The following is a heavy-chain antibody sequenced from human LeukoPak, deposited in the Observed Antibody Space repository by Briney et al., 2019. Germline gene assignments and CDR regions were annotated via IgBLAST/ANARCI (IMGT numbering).Heavy chain of an antibody. CDR2: ISPDGNIE. Sequence: PGGSLRLSCAASGYTFTTLGIHWVRQAPGKGLEWVAAISPDGNIEYYTDSVKGRFTISRDNSKNIIYLQMSSLRGEDSAVYYCAKINNDDDYWGQGTLVTVSS. CDR3: AKINNDDDY. D-gene: IGHD1/OR15-1a*01. CDR1: GYTFTTLG. J-gene: IGHJ4*02. V-gene: IGHV3-30*18.